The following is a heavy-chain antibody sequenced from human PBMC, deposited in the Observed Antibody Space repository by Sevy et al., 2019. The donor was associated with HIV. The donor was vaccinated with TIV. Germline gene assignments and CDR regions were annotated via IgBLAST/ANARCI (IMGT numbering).Heavy chain of an antibody. J-gene: IGHJ4*02. CDR3: AKEEFSGYNFGY. CDR1: GFTFISYT. D-gene: IGHD5-12*01. Sequence: GGSLRLSCVASGFTFISYTMNWVRQAPGKGLEWVAAISSSGGSKYYGDSVKGRFTISSDNSKNTMYLEINNLRAEDTAVYYCAKEEFSGYNFGYWGQGTLVTVSS. CDR2: ISSSGGSK. V-gene: IGHV3-23*01.